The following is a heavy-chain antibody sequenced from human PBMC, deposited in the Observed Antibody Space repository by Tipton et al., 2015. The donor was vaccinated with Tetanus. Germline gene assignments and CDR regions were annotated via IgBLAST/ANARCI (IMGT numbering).Heavy chain of an antibody. D-gene: IGHD3-9*01. J-gene: IGHJ4*02. Sequence: TLSLTCTVSGVSISSYYWSWIRQSPGKGLEWIGYIFYAGSTNSNPSLKSRVTISVDKAKNQFSLKLTSVTAADTAVYYCARATEHVIMAGYDNWGPGTQVTVSS. V-gene: IGHV4-59*01. CDR1: GVSISSYY. CDR2: IFYAGST. CDR3: ARATEHVIMAGYDN.